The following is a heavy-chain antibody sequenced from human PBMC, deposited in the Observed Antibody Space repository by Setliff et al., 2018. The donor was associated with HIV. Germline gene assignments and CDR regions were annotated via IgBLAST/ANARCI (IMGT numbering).Heavy chain of an antibody. CDR3: ARARRDCYDIGRSSHYSIDV. V-gene: IGHV1-8*02. J-gene: IGHJ6*03. D-gene: IGHD3-16*01. CDR1: GDSFISYD. Sequence: GASVKVSCKASGDSFISYDINWVRQATGQGLEWMGWMNPSNCNTGYAQKFQGRVTMTRDTSLSTAYMGMNNPKVEDTAVYYCARARRDCYDIGRSSHYSIDVWARGATFTVSS. CDR2: MNPSNCNT.